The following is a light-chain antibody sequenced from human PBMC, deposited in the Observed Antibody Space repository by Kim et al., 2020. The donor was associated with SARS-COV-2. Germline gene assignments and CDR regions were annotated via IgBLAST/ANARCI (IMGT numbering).Light chain of an antibody. V-gene: IGKV3-15*01. J-gene: IGKJ1*01. CDR3: QQYNDWPRT. CDR2: GAS. Sequence: EIVMTQSPAPLSVSPGERATLSCRASQSVSSSLAWYLQRPGQAPRLLIYGASTRATGIPARFSGSGSGTEFTLTITSLQSEDFALYYCQQYNDWPRTLGQGTKVDIK. CDR1: QSVSSS.